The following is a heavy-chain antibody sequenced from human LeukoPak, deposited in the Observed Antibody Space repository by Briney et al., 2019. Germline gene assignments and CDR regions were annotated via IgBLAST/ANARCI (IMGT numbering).Heavy chain of an antibody. Sequence: GGSLRLSCAASGFTSYSYAMHWVRQAPGKGLEGGAVISYDGGNTYYADSVEVRFAISRDTSENTLSLQMNSLRAEDTAMYYCASEVHLGFCSGTTCSIDYWGQGTRVTVSS. CDR2: ISYDGGNT. D-gene: IGHD2-2*01. CDR3: ASEVHLGFCSGTTCSIDY. CDR1: GFTSYSYA. V-gene: IGHV3-30*09. J-gene: IGHJ4*02.